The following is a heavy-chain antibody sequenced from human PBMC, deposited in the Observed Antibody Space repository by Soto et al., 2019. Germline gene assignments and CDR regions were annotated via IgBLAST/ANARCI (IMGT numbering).Heavy chain of an antibody. D-gene: IGHD1-26*01. J-gene: IGHJ4*02. CDR1: GFDFTYYA. CDR3: AKDEGVGGTLGLFDY. V-gene: IGHV3-30*18. Sequence: QVQLVESGGGAVQPGESLRLSCVASGFDFTYYAMHWVRQAPGKELESVAVMSSDGSKIHHTASVKGRFTISRDNSKNTLYLQINSLRKEDTAVYFCAKDEGVGGTLGLFDYWGQGTLVSVSS. CDR2: MSSDGSKI.